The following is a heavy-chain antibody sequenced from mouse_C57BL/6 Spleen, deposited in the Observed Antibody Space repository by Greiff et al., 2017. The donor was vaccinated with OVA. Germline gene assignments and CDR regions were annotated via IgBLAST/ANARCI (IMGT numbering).Heavy chain of an antibody. CDR3: TNFITAY. Sequence: QVHVKQSGAELVRPGASVTLSCKASGYTFADYEMHWVKQTPVHGLEWIGAIDPETGGTAYNQKFKGKAILTADKSSSTAYMELRSLTSEDSAVYYCTNFITAYWGQGTTLTVSS. D-gene: IGHD1-1*01. V-gene: IGHV1-15*01. J-gene: IGHJ2*01. CDR2: IDPETGGT. CDR1: GYTFADYE.